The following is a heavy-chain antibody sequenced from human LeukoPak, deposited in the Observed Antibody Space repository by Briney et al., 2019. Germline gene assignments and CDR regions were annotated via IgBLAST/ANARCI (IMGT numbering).Heavy chain of an antibody. D-gene: IGHD3-10*01. V-gene: IGHV3-21*01. CDR3: ARGSSGIGLDS. CDR2: ISGSSDYI. CDR1: GFTFSTYS. Sequence: GGSLRLSCAASGFTFSTYSMNWVRQAPGKGLEWVSSISGSSDYIFYADSVKGRFTMSRDNAKNSLYLQMNSLRAEDTAVYYCARGSSGIGLDSWGQGTLVTVSS. J-gene: IGHJ4*02.